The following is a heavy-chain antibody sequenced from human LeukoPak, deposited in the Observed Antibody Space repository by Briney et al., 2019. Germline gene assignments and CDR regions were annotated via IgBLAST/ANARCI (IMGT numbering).Heavy chain of an antibody. CDR1: GFTFSSYD. J-gene: IGHJ3*02. Sequence: GGSLRLSCAASGFTFSSYDMHWVRQAPGRGLEWVSAIGIAGDTYYPDSVQGRFTISRENAKNSMYLQMNNLKDGDTAVYYCIRGGIQVSGIDAFDIWGEGTMVTVSS. CDR2: IGIAGDT. V-gene: IGHV3-13*01. CDR3: IRGGIQVSGIDAFDI. D-gene: IGHD5/OR15-5a*01.